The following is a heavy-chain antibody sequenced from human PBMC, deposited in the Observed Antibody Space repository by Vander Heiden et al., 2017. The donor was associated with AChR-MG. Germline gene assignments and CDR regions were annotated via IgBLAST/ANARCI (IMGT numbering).Heavy chain of an antibody. Sequence: QVQLVQSGAEVKKPGASVKVSCKAFGYTFTSYAMHWVRQAPGQRLEWMGWINAGNGNTKYSQKFQGRVTITRDTSASTAYMELSSMRSEDTAVYYCARGTSGYYFDYWGQGTLVTVSS. D-gene: IGHD2-2*01. CDR1: GYTFTSYA. J-gene: IGHJ4*02. CDR2: INAGNGNT. V-gene: IGHV1-3*01. CDR3: ARGTSGYYFDY.